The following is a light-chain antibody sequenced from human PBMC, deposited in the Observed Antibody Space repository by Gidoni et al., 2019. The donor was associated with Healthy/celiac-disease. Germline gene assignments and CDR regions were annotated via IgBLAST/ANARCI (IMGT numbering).Light chain of an antibody. Sequence: QSALTQPASLSGSPGQSITISCTGTSSDVGSYNLVSWYQQHPGKAPKLMIYEVSKRPSGVSNRFSGYKSGNTASLTISGLQAEDEADYYCCSYAGSSTLDWVFGGGTKLTVI. CDR2: EVS. CDR1: SSDVGSYNL. CDR3: CSYAGSSTLDWV. V-gene: IGLV2-23*02. J-gene: IGLJ3*02.